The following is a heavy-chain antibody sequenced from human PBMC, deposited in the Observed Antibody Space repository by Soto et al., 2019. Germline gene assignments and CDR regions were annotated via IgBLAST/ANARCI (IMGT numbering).Heavy chain of an antibody. Sequence: EVQLVESGGGLVQPGGSLRLSCAASGFTFSSYSMNWVRQAPGKGLEWVSYISSSSSTIYYADSVKGRFTISRDNGKISLYLQMNSLRDEDTAVYYCARDPPPHEPAEPYTSPLYYWGQGPLVTVSS. D-gene: IGHD3-16*01. CDR3: ARDPPPHEPAEPYTSPLYY. CDR1: GFTFSSYS. CDR2: ISSSSSTI. J-gene: IGHJ4*02. V-gene: IGHV3-48*02.